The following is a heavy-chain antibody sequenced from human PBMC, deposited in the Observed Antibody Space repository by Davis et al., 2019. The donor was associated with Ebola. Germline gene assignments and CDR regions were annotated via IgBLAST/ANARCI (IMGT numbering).Heavy chain of an antibody. CDR1: GFTFSSYA. CDR2: ISGSGGST. CDR3: ASPRGPGIAAEIDY. Sequence: PGGSLRLSCAASGFTFSSYAMSWVRQAPGKGLEWVSAISGSGGSTYYADSVKGRFTISRDNSKNTLYLQMNSLRAEDTAVYYCASPRGPGIAAEIDYWGQGTLVTVSS. V-gene: IGHV3-23*01. D-gene: IGHD6-13*01. J-gene: IGHJ4*02.